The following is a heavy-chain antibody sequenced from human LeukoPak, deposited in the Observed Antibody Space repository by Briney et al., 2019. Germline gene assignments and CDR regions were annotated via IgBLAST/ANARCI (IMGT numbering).Heavy chain of an antibody. V-gene: IGHV3-23*01. CDR2: ISGSGGST. Sequence: RSGGSLRLSCAASGFTLSSYAMSWVRQAPGEGLEWVSAISGSGGSTYYADSVKGRFTISRDNSKNTLYLQMNSLRAEDTAVYYCAKNGYYSYGPLDVWGQGTTVTVSS. CDR1: GFTLSSYA. CDR3: AKNGYYSYGPLDV. J-gene: IGHJ6*02. D-gene: IGHD5-18*01.